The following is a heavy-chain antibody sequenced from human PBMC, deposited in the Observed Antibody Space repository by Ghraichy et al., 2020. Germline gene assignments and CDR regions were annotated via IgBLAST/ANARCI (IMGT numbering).Heavy chain of an antibody. J-gene: IGHJ6*02. CDR3: ARGALNYYGMDV. CDR1: GGSFSGYY. CDR2: INHSGST. Sequence: TLSLTCAVYGGSFSGYYWSWIRQPPGKGLEWIGEINHSGSTNYNPSLKSRVTISVDTSKNQFSLKLSSVTAADTAVYYCARGALNYYGMDVWGQGTTVTVSS. V-gene: IGHV4-34*01.